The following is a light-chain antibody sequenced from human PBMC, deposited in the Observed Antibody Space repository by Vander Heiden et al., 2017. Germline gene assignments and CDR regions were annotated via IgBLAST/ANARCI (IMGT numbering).Light chain of an antibody. CDR1: QSVSNC. J-gene: IGKJ1*01. Sequence: EIVLTQSPATLSLSPGARATLSCRASQSVSNCLAWYQQKPGQAPRLLIYDASNRANGIPARFTGGGSGTDFTLTISGLEPEDFAVYYCQQRYNWPRTFGQGTKVEIK. CDR2: DAS. V-gene: IGKV3-11*01. CDR3: QQRYNWPRT.